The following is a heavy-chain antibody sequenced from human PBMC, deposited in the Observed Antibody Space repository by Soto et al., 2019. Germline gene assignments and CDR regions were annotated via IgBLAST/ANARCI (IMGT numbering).Heavy chain of an antibody. CDR3: ARDGAVTVTTSYFDS. CDR2: IIPLFGTT. V-gene: IGHV1-69*12. CDR1: GGTFSRNA. D-gene: IGHD4-17*01. J-gene: IGHJ4*02. Sequence: QVQLVQSGAEVKKPGSSVKVSCKASGGTFSRNAINWVRQAPGQGLEWMGGIIPLFGTTNYAQNFQGRVTITADESTNKAYMELSSLRSEDTAVYYCARDGAVTVTTSYFDSWGQGTLVSVSS.